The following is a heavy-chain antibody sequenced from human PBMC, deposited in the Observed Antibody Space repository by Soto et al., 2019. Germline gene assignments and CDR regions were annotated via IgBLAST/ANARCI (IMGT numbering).Heavy chain of an antibody. J-gene: IGHJ4*02. CDR3: AKDGIVVVVAATALDY. D-gene: IGHD2-15*01. Sequence: QVQLVESGGSVVQPGRSLRLSCAASGFTFSSYGMHWVRQAPGKGLEWVAVISYDGSNKYYADSVKGRFTISRDNSKNTLYLQMNSLRAVDTAVYYCAKDGIVVVVAATALDYWGQGTLVTVSS. CDR2: ISYDGSNK. CDR1: GFTFSSYG. V-gene: IGHV3-30*18.